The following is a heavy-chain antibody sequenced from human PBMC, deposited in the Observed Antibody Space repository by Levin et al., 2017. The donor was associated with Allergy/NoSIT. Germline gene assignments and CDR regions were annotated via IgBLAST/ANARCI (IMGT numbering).Heavy chain of an antibody. Sequence: ASVKVSCKGSGYSFTSYWIGWVRQMPGKGLEWMGIIYPGDSDTRYNPSFQGQVTISADKSITTAYLQWSSLKASDTAMYYCARAMVRGTFAGVFDIWGQGTMVTVSS. CDR2: IYPGDSDT. J-gene: IGHJ3*02. CDR1: GYSFTSYW. D-gene: IGHD3-10*01. V-gene: IGHV5-51*01. CDR3: ARAMVRGTFAGVFDI.